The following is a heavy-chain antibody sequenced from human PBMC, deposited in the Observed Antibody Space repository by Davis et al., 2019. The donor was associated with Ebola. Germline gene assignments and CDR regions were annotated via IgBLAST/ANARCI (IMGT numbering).Heavy chain of an antibody. CDR1: GFTVSSNH. CDR3: ATTQWLREFDN. V-gene: IGHV3-53*05. CDR2: IYDHST. J-gene: IGHJ4*02. D-gene: IGHD6-19*01. Sequence: GGSLRLSCAASGFTVSSNHMSWVRQAPGKGLEWVSVIYDHSTAYADPVRGRFIISRDKSNNTLYLEMNSLRVDDTDVYYCATTQWLREFDNWGQGTLVTVSS.